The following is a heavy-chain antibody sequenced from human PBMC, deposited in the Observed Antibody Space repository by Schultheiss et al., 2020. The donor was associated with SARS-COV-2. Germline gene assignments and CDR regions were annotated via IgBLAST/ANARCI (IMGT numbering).Heavy chain of an antibody. CDR3: ARAGDSRMGGAFDI. J-gene: IGHJ3*02. Sequence: GGSLRLSCAASGFTFSSYGMHWVRQAPGKGLEWVAVIWYDGSNKYYADSVKGRFTISRDNSKNTLYLQMNSLRAEDTAVYYCARAGDSRMGGAFDIWGQGTMVTVSS. D-gene: IGHD3-22*01. CDR1: GFTFSSYG. CDR2: IWYDGSNK. V-gene: IGHV3-33*01.